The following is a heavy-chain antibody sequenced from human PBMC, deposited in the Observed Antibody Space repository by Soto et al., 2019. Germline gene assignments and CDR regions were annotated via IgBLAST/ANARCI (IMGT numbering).Heavy chain of an antibody. J-gene: IGHJ5*02. CDR3: ARMATFGSLNWFDP. CDR2: MNPGSGDT. V-gene: IGHV1-8*01. Sequence: APVKVSCTPSGSSFTNNDVAWVRQATGQGLEWMGWMNPGSGDTGYAQKFQGRVTMTRDISIATAYMELSSLRSDDTAIYYCARMATFGSLNWFDPWGQGTLVTVSS. CDR1: GSSFTNND. D-gene: IGHD3-16*01.